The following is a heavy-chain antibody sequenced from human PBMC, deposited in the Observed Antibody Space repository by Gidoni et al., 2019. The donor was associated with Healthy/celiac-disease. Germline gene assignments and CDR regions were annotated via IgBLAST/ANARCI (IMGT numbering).Heavy chain of an antibody. CDR2: IYYSGST. D-gene: IGHD4-17*01. Sequence: QVQLQESGPGLVKPSETLSLTCGVPGGSISRYYWRWIPQPPGKGLEWIGYIYYSGSTNYNPSLKSRVTISVDTSKNQFSLDLSSVTAADTAVYYCAKTTVVTQGYWYFDLWGRGTLVTVSS. J-gene: IGHJ2*01. V-gene: IGHV4-59*01. CDR3: AKTTVVTQGYWYFDL. CDR1: GGSISRYY.